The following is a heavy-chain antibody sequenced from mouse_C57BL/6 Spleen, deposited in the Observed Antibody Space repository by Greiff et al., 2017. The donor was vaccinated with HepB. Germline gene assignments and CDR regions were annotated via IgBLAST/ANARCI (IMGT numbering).Heavy chain of an antibody. CDR2: IHPNSGST. J-gene: IGHJ4*01. CDR1: GYTFTSYW. V-gene: IGHV1-64*01. D-gene: IGHD1-1*01. CDR3: ARSGSSLYYYAMDY. Sequence: VQLQQPGAELVKPGASVKLSCKASGYTFTSYWMHWVKQRPGQGLEWIGMIHPNSGSTNYNEKFKSKATLTVDKSSSTAYMQLSSLTSEDSAVYYCARSGSSLYYYAMDYWGQGTSVTVSS.